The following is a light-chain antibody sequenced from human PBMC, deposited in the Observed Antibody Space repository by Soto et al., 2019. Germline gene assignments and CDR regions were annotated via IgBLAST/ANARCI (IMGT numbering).Light chain of an antibody. V-gene: IGKV3-20*01. CDR3: QRYGLSSMFT. J-gene: IGKJ2*01. Sequence: EFVLTQSPGTLYLSPGERATLSCRASQSVSSSYLAWYQQKPGQAPRLLIYGASTRATGIPDRFSGSGSGTDFTLTISRLEPEDFAVYYCQRYGLSSMFTFGQGTKLEIK. CDR2: GAS. CDR1: QSVSSSY.